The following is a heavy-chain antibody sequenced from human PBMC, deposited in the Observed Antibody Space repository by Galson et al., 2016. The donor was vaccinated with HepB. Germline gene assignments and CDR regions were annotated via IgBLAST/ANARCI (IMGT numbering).Heavy chain of an antibody. D-gene: IGHD5-18*01. J-gene: IGHJ4*02. CDR1: GYTFTNYA. Sequence: SVKVSCKASGYTFTNYAMHWVRQAPGQRLEWMRWINAGNDNTKYSQKFQGRLIITTDTSASTAFMELSSLKSEDTALYYCARDRYSYCDYWGQGTLVTVSS. V-gene: IGHV1-3*01. CDR2: INAGNDNT. CDR3: ARDRYSYCDY.